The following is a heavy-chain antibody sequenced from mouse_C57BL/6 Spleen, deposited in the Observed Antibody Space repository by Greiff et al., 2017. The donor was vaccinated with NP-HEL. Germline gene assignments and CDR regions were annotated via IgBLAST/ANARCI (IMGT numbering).Heavy chain of an antibody. CDR1: GFTFSSYA. CDR2: ISSGGDYI. V-gene: IGHV5-9-1*02. Sequence: DVMLVESGEGLVKPGGSLKLSCAASGFTFSSYAMSWVRQTPEKRLEWVAYISSGGDYIYYADTVKGRFTISRDNARNTLYLQMSSLKSEDTAMYYCTRVNYYGSSYGLVVWGTGTTVTVSS. CDR3: TRVNYYGSSYGLVV. J-gene: IGHJ1*03. D-gene: IGHD1-1*01.